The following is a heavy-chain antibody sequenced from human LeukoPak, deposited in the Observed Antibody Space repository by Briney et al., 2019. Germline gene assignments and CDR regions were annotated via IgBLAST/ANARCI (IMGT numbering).Heavy chain of an antibody. V-gene: IGHV3-13*01. CDR2: IGTAGDT. J-gene: IGHJ5*01. Sequence: GGSLRLSCAASGFTFSNYAMSWVRQAPGKGLEWVSAIGTAGDTYYPGSVKGRFTISRENAKNSLYLQMNSLRAEDTAVYFCARDLSPGYSSNWYDYWGQGTLVTVSS. CDR3: ARDLSPGYSSNWYDY. D-gene: IGHD6-13*01. CDR1: GFTFSNYA.